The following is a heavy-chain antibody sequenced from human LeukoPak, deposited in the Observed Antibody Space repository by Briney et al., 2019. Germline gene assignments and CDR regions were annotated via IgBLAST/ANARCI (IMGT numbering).Heavy chain of an antibody. CDR3: ARSRITMVRGADTSLFDH. CDR2: IYYSGST. D-gene: IGHD3-10*01. Sequence: SETLSLTCTVSGGSISSYYWSWIRQPPGKGLEWIGYIYYSGSTNYNPSLKSRVTISVDTSKNQFSLKLSSVTAADTAVYYCARSRITMVRGADTSLFDHWGQGTLVTVSS. J-gene: IGHJ4*02. CDR1: GGSISSYY. V-gene: IGHV4-59*01.